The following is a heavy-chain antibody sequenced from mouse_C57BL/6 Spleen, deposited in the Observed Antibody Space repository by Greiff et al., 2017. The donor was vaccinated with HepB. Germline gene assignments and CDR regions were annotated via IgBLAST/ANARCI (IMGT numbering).Heavy chain of an antibody. CDR2: IDPSDSET. D-gene: IGHD2-3*01. Sequence: QVQLQQPGAELVRPGSSVKLSCKASGYTFTSYWMHWVKQRPIQGLEWIGNIDPSDSETHYNQKFKDKATLTVDKSSSTAYMQLSSLTSEDSAVYYCGRGGDGYFWFAYWGQGTLVTVSA. J-gene: IGHJ3*01. CDR1: GYTFTSYW. V-gene: IGHV1-52*01. CDR3: GRGGDGYFWFAY.